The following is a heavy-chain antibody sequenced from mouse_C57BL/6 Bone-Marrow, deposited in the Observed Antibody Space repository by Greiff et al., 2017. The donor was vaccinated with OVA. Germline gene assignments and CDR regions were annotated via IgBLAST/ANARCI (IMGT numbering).Heavy chain of an antibody. Sequence: VQRVESGAELVKPGASVKLSCKASGYTFTSYWMHWVKQRPGRGLEWIGRIDPNSGGTKYNEKFKGKATLTVDKPSSTAYMQLSSLTSEDSAVYYCAYYGSSDWYFDVWGTGTTVTVSS. V-gene: IGHV1-72*01. J-gene: IGHJ1*03. D-gene: IGHD1-1*01. CDR3: AYYGSSDWYFDV. CDR1: GYTFTSYW. CDR2: IDPNSGGT.